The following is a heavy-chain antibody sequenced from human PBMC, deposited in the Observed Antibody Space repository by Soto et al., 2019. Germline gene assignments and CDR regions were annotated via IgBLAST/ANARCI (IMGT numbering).Heavy chain of an antibody. V-gene: IGHV3-23*01. Sequence: GGSLRLSCAASGFTFNNYAMGWVRQAQGKGLEWVSAITGSGSDTYYLASVKGRFTISRDNSKNTLFLQMDSLRAEDTAIYYCAKLGSSAWSPHYYFDYWGQGTLVTVSS. CDR1: GFTFNNYA. CDR3: AKLGSSAWSPHYYFDY. J-gene: IGHJ4*02. CDR2: ITGSGSDT. D-gene: IGHD3-10*01.